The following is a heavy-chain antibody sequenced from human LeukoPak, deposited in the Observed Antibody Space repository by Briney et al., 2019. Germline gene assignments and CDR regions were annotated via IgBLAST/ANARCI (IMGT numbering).Heavy chain of an antibody. Sequence: GGSLRLSCAASGFTFSSHWMHWVRQAPGKGLVWVSRINSDGSDMSYADSVKGRFTISRDNAKNTVYLQMNSLRAEDTAVYYCARDSRWYNGRYYDEGIDYWGQGTLVTVSS. CDR1: GFTFSSHW. D-gene: IGHD1-26*01. CDR2: INSDGSDM. V-gene: IGHV3-74*01. CDR3: ARDSRWYNGRYYDEGIDY. J-gene: IGHJ4*02.